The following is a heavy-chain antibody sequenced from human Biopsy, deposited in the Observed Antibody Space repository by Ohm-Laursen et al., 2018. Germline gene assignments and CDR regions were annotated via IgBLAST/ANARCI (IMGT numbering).Heavy chain of an antibody. CDR1: GFTFSSYG. D-gene: IGHD2-15*01. Sequence: SLRLSCSASGFTFSSYGMSWVRQAPGKGLEWVSVLSGSGGTTYYADSVKGRFTISRDNSKNALYLQMNSLTAEDTAVYYCAKTFHGSSFLYDYWGQGTLVTVSS. CDR3: AKTFHGSSFLYDY. V-gene: IGHV3-23*01. CDR2: LSGSGGTT. J-gene: IGHJ4*02.